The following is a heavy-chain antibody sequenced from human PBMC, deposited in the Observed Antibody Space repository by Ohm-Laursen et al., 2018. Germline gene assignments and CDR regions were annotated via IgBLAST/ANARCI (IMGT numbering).Heavy chain of an antibody. Sequence: WESLKISCKGSGYSFTNYWIGWVRQMPGKGLEWMGIIYPGDFDTRYSPSFQGQVTISADKSISTAYLQWISLEASDTAMYYCARYSRDILTGWTYYLDYWGQGTLVTVSS. V-gene: IGHV5-51*01. CDR3: ARYSRDILTGWTYYLDY. D-gene: IGHD3-9*01. CDR1: GYSFTNYW. CDR2: IYPGDFDT. J-gene: IGHJ4*02.